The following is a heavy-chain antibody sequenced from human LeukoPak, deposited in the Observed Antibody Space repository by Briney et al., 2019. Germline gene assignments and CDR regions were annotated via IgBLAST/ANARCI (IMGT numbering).Heavy chain of an antibody. V-gene: IGHV3-33*01. Sequence: PGGSLRLSCAASGFTFSSYGMHWVRQAPGKGLEWVAVIWYDGSNKYYADSVKGRFTISRDNSKNTLYLQMNSLRVEDTAVYYCVRTRYNYGQHYFDCWGQGTLVTVSS. CDR1: GFTFSSYG. J-gene: IGHJ4*02. CDR3: VRTRYNYGQHYFDC. D-gene: IGHD3-10*01. CDR2: IWYDGSNK.